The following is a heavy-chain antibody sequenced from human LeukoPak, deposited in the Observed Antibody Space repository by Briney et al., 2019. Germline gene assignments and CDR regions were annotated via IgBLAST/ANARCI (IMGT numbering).Heavy chain of an antibody. CDR3: AGTYSSGWDDAFDI. CDR2: INPNAGGT. J-gene: IGHJ3*02. CDR1: GYTFTDYY. V-gene: IGHV1-2*02. D-gene: IGHD6-19*01. Sequence: ASVKVSCKAFGYTFTDYYMHWVRQAPGQGLEWMGWINPNAGGTDYAQKFQGRVTMTRDTSISTAYMELSRLRSDDTAVYYCAGTYSSGWDDAFDIWGQGTMVTVSS.